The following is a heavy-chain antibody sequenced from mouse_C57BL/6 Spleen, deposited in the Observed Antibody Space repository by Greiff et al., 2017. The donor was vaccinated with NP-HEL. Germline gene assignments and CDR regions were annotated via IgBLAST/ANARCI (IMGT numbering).Heavy chain of an antibody. CDR3: AKGNYGHYAMDY. J-gene: IGHJ4*01. CDR2: IWSGGST. Sequence: VQLKESGPGLVQPSQSLSITCTVSGFSLTSYGVHWVRQPPGKGLEWLGVIWSGGSTDYNAAFISRLSISKDNSKSQVFFKMNSLQADDTAIYYCAKGNYGHYAMDYWGQGTSVTVSS. V-gene: IGHV2-4*01. D-gene: IGHD1-1*01. CDR1: GFSLTSYG.